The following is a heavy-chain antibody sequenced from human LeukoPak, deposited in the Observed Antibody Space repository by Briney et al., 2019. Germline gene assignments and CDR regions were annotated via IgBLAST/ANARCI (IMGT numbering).Heavy chain of an antibody. CDR1: GGTFNSYA. J-gene: IGHJ6*03. D-gene: IGHD2-2*02. CDR2: IIPICGTA. CDR3: ARGPNCSSTSCHKTYYYYYMDV. V-gene: IGHV1-69*13. Sequence: ASVKVFYKACGGTFNSYAISWVRQAPAQGLEWMGGIIPICGTANYAQKFQGRVKITADEPTSTAYMELRSLRSEDTAVYYCARGPNCSSTSCHKTYYYYYMDVWAKGTSVTV.